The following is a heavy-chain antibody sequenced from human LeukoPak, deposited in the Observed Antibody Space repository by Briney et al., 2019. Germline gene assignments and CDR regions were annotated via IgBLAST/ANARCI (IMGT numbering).Heavy chain of an antibody. J-gene: IGHJ4*02. V-gene: IGHV3-21*01. CDR1: GFTFSSYS. Sequence: GGSLRLSCAASGFTFSSYSMNRVRQAPGKGLEWVSSISSSSSYIYYADSVKGRFTISRDNAKNSLYLQMNSLRAEDTAVYYCARDFAAAGTYYFDYWGQGTLVTVSS. D-gene: IGHD6-13*01. CDR2: ISSSSSYI. CDR3: ARDFAAAGTYYFDY.